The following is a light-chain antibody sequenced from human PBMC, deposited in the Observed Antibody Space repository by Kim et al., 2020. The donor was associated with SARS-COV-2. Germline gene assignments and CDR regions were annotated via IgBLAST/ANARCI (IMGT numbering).Light chain of an antibody. V-gene: IGLV3-19*01. J-gene: IGLJ2*01. CDR1: SLRRYY. CDR3: NSRGSNDNVI. CDR2: GKN. Sequence: VALGQTVRITCQGDSLRRYYASWYQQKPGQAPILVMYGKNNRPSGIPDRFSGSSSGDTASLTIAGAQAGDEADYYCNSRGSNDNVIFGGGTKLTVL.